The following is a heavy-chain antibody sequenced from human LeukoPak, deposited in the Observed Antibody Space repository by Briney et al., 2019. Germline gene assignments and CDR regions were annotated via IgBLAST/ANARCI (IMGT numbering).Heavy chain of an antibody. Sequence: ASVKVSCKAAGYIFTNYYIHWMRQAPGEGLEWMGIINPTGGSTSYAQKFQVRVTMTRDTSTSTVYMELRSLRSEDTAVYYCARDHYHKIHSVMVTAPDYWGQGTLVIVSS. CDR3: ARDHYHKIHSVMVTAPDY. V-gene: IGHV1-46*01. D-gene: IGHD2-21*02. CDR1: GYIFTNYY. J-gene: IGHJ4*02. CDR2: INPTGGST.